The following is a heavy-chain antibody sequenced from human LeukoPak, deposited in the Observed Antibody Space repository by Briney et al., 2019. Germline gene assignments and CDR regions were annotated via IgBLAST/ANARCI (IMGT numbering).Heavy chain of an antibody. J-gene: IGHJ4*02. D-gene: IGHD3-3*01. CDR1: GFTSSSYA. CDR2: ISGSGGST. V-gene: IGHV3-23*01. Sequence: GGSLRLSCAASGFTSSSYAMSWVRQAPGKGLEWVSTISGSGGSTYYADSVKGRFTISRDNSKNTLYLQMNSLRAEDTAVYYCAKGLYDFWSGSLDYWGQGTLVTVSS. CDR3: AKGLYDFWSGSLDY.